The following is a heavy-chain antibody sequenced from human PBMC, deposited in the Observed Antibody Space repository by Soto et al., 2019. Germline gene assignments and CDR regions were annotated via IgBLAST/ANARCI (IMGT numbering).Heavy chain of an antibody. Sequence: PGGSLRLSCAASGFTFSSYAMTWVRQAPGKGLEWVSVISGRGDSTYYADSVKGRFTISRDNSKNTLYLQMNSLGAEDTAAYYCGKDNYHFDWLLFDFWGQGTPVTVPS. CDR1: GFTFSSYA. D-gene: IGHD3-9*01. CDR2: ISGRGDST. V-gene: IGHV3-23*01. CDR3: GKDNYHFDWLLFDF. J-gene: IGHJ4*02.